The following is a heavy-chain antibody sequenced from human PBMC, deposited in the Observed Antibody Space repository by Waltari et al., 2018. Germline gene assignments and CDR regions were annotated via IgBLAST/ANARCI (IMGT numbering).Heavy chain of an antibody. V-gene: IGHV4-4*02. Sequence: QGQLQESAPGLVKPSGTLSLTCTVSGDSISNNFFWSWVRQSPGKWLEWIGQIHQSGRSNYNPSLESRVTVSMDTSKNQFSLKMTSVTAADTATGYWASDRGRGLYLDSWGQGTLVTVSP. J-gene: IGHJ4*02. D-gene: IGHD2-15*01. CDR1: GDSISNNFF. CDR3: ASDRGRGLYLDS. CDR2: IHQSGRS.